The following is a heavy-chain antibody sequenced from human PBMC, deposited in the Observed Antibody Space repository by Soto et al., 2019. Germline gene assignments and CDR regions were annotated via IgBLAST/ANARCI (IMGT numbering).Heavy chain of an antibody. V-gene: IGHV1-8*01. Sequence: QVQLVQSGAEVKEPGASVRVSCKASGYTFIKYDIHWVRQAPGQGLEWMGGMNPKSGNTGYGQKFEGRVTMPRNTAISTAYMEMSSMRSEDTAVYYCATSPSRVERTDDVGGWCDSWGQGTLVTVSS. J-gene: IGHJ5*01. CDR3: ATSPSRVERTDDVGGWCDS. CDR2: MNPKSGNT. CDR1: GYTFIKYD. D-gene: IGHD3-16*01.